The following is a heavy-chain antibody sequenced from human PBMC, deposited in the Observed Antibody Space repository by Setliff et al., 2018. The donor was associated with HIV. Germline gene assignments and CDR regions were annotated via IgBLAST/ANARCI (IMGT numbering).Heavy chain of an antibody. J-gene: IGHJ4*02. CDR1: GFSFSSYS. CDR3: TRDGGEY. Sequence: PGGSLRLSCVASGFSFSSYSMNWVRQTPGKGLEWVSTISGSGGSTYYADSVKGRFTISRDNSKNTLYLQMNSLRVDDRAVYYCTRDGGEYWGEGTLVTVSS. CDR2: ISGSGGST. D-gene: IGHD3-16*01. V-gene: IGHV3-23*01.